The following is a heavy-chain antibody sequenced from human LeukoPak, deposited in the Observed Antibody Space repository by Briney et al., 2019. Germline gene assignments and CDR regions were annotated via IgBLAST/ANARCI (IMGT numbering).Heavy chain of an antibody. Sequence: ASVKVSCKASGYTFTSYDINWVRQAPGQGLEWMGWISAYNGNTNYAQKLQGRVTMTTDTSTSTAYMELRSLRSDDTAVYYCARVPSDYDSSGYYYYYGMDVWGQGTTVTVSS. D-gene: IGHD3-22*01. CDR3: ARVPSDYDSSGYYYYYGMDV. J-gene: IGHJ6*02. CDR1: GYTFTSYD. CDR2: ISAYNGNT. V-gene: IGHV1-18*01.